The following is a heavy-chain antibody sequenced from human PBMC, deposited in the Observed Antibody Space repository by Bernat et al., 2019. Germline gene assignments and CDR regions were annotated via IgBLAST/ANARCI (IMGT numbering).Heavy chain of an antibody. CDR1: GGSISSSSYY. J-gene: IGHJ4*02. CDR3: ARRESSGSYPGLDY. CDR2: IYYSGST. Sequence: QLQLQESGPGLVKPSETLSLTCTVSGGSISSSSYYWGWIRQPPGKGLEWMGSIYYSGSTYYNPSLKSRVTISVDTSKNQFSLKLSAVTAADTAVYYCARRESSGSYPGLDYWGQGTLVTVSS. D-gene: IGHD1-26*01. V-gene: IGHV4-39*01.